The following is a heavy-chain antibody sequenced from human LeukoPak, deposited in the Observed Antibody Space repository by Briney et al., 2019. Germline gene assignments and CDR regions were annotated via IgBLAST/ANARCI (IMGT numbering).Heavy chain of an antibody. D-gene: IGHD2-21*02. Sequence: SQTLSLTCTVSGGSTSSGDYYWSWIRQPPGKGLEWIGYIYYSGSTYYNPSLKSRVTISVDTSKNQFSLKLSSVTAADTAVYYCASTCGGDCYSGYYYGMDVWGQGTTVTVSS. CDR1: GGSTSSGDYY. J-gene: IGHJ6*02. CDR3: ASTCGGDCYSGYYYGMDV. CDR2: IYYSGST. V-gene: IGHV4-30-4*01.